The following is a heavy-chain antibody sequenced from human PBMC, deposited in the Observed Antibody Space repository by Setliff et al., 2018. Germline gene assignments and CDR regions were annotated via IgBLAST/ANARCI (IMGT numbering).Heavy chain of an antibody. J-gene: IGHJ4*02. V-gene: IGHV4-39*01. CDR2: IYYSGST. Sequence: LSLTCRVSGGSISSGNYYWGLIRQPPGKGLEWVATIYYSGSTYSNPSLKSRLIISVDAPDNQFSVKLSSVTAADTAVCYCARMPANPGYYSTSLYYFDYWGPGTLVTVSS. CDR1: GGSISSGNYY. CDR3: ARMPANPGYYSTSLYYFDY. D-gene: IGHD3-22*01.